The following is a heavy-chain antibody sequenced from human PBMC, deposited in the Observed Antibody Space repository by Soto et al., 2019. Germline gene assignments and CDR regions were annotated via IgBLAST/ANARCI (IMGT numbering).Heavy chain of an antibody. CDR1: GFTFSSYA. D-gene: IGHD2-15*01. V-gene: IGHV3-23*01. Sequence: EVQLLESGGGLVQPGGSLRLSCAASGFTFSSYAMSWVRQAPGKGLEWVSAISGSGGSTYYADSVKGRFTISRDNSKNTLYLQMNSLKPEDKAVYYCAKAQWARYSRGGSCYTPDHSDYWGQGTLVTVSS. CDR3: AKAQWARYSRGGSCYTPDHSDY. CDR2: ISGSGGST. J-gene: IGHJ4*02.